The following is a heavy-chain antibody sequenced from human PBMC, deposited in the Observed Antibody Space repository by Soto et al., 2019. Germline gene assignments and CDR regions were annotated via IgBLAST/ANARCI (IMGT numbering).Heavy chain of an antibody. CDR3: ARDLSSSSLGAFDI. D-gene: IGHD6-6*01. CDR1: GGTFSSYA. J-gene: IGHJ3*02. V-gene: IGHV1-69*01. Sequence: ASGGTFSSYAISWVRQAPGQGLEWMGGIIPIFGTANYAQKFQGRVTITADESTSTAYMELSSLRSEDTAVYYCARDLSSSSLGAFDIWGQGTMVTVS. CDR2: IIPIFGTA.